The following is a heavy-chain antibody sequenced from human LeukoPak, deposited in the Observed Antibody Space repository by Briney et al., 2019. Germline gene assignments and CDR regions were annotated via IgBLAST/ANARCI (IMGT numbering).Heavy chain of an antibody. CDR1: GFTFSSYG. D-gene: IGHD3-22*01. CDR2: ISYDGSNK. CDR3: AKPQDYYYDSSGYSPYYFDY. V-gene: IGHV3-30*18. Sequence: GGSLRLSCAASGFTFSSYGMHWVRQAPGKGLEWVAVISYDGSNKYYADSVKGRFTISRDNSKNTLYVQMNSLRAEDTAVYYCAKPQDYYYDSSGYSPYYFDYWGQGILVTVSS. J-gene: IGHJ4*02.